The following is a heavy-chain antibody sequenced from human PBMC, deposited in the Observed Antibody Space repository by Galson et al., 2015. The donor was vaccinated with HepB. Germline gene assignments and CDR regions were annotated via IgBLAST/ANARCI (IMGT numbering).Heavy chain of an antibody. J-gene: IGHJ3*02. CDR2: IYPGDSDT. D-gene: IGHD2-15*01. CDR1: GYSFTSHW. Sequence: QSGAEVKKPGESLIISCKGSGYSFTSHWIGWVRQMPGKGLEWMGIIYPGDSDTRYSPSFQGQVTFSADKSISTAYLQWSSLKASDSAIYYCARRGGGYCSGGSCYKDAFDIWGQGTMVTVSS. CDR3: ARRGGGYCSGGSCYKDAFDI. V-gene: IGHV5-51*03.